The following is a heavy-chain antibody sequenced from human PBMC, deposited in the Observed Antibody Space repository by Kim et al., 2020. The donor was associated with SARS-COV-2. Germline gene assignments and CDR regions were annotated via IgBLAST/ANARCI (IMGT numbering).Heavy chain of an antibody. Sequence: YHPSLKRRVTISVDTSKNQFSLKLSSVTAADTAVYYCARGEQQLVPYFDYWGQGTLVTVSS. D-gene: IGHD6-13*01. V-gene: IGHV4-59*09. J-gene: IGHJ4*02. CDR3: ARGEQQLVPYFDY.